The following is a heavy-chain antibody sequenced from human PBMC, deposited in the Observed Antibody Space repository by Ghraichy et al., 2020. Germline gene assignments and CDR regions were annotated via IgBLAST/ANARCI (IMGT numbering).Heavy chain of an antibody. J-gene: IGHJ4*02. Sequence: GGSLRLSCAASGFTFSNYAMSWVRQTPGKGLEWVSGMNGGGGGSSYADSVKGRFTISRDNSKKTLFLQMNSLRVEDTAVYYCATTRGYTSGYYYFGEYFDFWGQGTLVTVSS. CDR1: GFTFSNYA. CDR3: ATTRGYTSGYYYFGEYFDF. V-gene: IGHV3-23*01. D-gene: IGHD3-22*01. CDR2: MNGGGGGS.